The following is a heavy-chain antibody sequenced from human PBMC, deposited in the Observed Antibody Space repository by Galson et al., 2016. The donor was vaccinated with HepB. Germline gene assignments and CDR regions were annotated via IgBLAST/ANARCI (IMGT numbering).Heavy chain of an antibody. J-gene: IGHJ4*02. CDR2: IWYDGSSQ. V-gene: IGHV3-33*01. CDR3: ARESIGARTVAGTFDF. Sequence: SLRLSCAASGFMFRNFGMHWVRQAPGKGLEWLATIWYDGSSQVYSDSAKGRFSISRDNSKDTLYLQLNSLRVDDTAVYFCARESIGARTVAGTFDFWGQGTLVIVSA. D-gene: IGHD6-19*01. CDR1: GFMFRNFG.